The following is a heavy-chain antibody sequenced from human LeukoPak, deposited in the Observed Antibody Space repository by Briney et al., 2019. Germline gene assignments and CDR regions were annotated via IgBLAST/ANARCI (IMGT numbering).Heavy chain of an antibody. CDR1: GFTFSNAW. CDR2: IKSKSDGETT. D-gene: IGHD5-18*01. Sequence: KSGGSLRLSGAAPGFTFSNAWMNWVRQAPGKGLEWVGRIKSKSDGETTDYAAPVEGRFTISRDDSKTTLYLQMNSLKTEDTALYYCITGRGYTYGYTWFDYWGQGTLVTVSS. V-gene: IGHV3-15*07. J-gene: IGHJ4*02. CDR3: ITGRGYTYGYTWFDY.